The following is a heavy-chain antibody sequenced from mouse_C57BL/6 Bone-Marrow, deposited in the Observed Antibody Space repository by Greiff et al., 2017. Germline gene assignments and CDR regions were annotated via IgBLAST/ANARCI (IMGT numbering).Heavy chain of an antibody. Sequence: QVQLQQPGAELVKPGASVKLSCKASGYTFTSYWMQWVKQRPGQGLEWIGEIDPSDSYTNYNQKFKGKATLTVDTSSSTAYMQLSSLTSEDSAVYYCARPYDLLAFAYWGQGTLVTVSA. CDR2: IDPSDSYT. CDR3: ARPYDLLAFAY. V-gene: IGHV1-50*01. CDR1: GYTFTSYW. J-gene: IGHJ3*01. D-gene: IGHD2-1*01.